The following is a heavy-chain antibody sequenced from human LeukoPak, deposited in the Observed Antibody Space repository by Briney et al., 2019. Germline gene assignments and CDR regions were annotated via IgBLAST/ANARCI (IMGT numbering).Heavy chain of an antibody. J-gene: IGHJ4*02. D-gene: IGHD1-26*01. V-gene: IGHV4-59*12. Sequence: SETLSLTCTVSGGSIRSYYWTWIRQPPGKGLEYIGYIYDSGSTSYNPSLKSRVTISLDKSKNHLSLNLTSVTAADTAVYYCSRESGAFSPFGYWGQGTLVTVSS. CDR1: GGSIRSYY. CDR2: IYDSGST. CDR3: SRESGAFSPFGY.